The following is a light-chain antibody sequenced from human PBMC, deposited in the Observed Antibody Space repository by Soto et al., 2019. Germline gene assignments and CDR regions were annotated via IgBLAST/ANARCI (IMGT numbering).Light chain of an antibody. V-gene: IGKV1-33*01. Sequence: DIQMTHSPSSLSASVGDRVTITCQASQDISNYLNWYQQKPGKAPKLLIYDASNLETRVPSSFSGSGSGTDFTFTISSLQPEDIATYYCQQYDNLPVTFGGGTKVEIK. CDR2: DAS. J-gene: IGKJ4*01. CDR3: QQYDNLPVT. CDR1: QDISNY.